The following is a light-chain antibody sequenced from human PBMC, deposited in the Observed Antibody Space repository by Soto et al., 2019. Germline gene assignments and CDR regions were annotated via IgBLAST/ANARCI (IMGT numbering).Light chain of an antibody. Sequence: DIVLTQSPGTLSLSPGERATLSCRASQTVSSNNLAWYQQKRGQAPRLLIYGASSRAAAIPDGFRGSGSGTDFTLIISSLAPEDFAVYYCQQYGSSPFTFGPGTAVDIK. CDR2: GAS. V-gene: IGKV3-20*01. J-gene: IGKJ3*01. CDR1: QTVSSNN. CDR3: QQYGSSPFT.